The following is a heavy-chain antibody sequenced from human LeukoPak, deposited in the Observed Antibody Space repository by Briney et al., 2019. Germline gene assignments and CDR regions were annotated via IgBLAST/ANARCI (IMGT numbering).Heavy chain of an antibody. J-gene: IGHJ2*01. Sequence: SETLSLTCTVSGGSISSYHWSWIRQPPGKGLEWIGYVYYSGDTNYNPSLKSRVTISVDTSKSQFSLKLRSVTAADTAVYYCARDRENWYFDLWGRGTLVTVSS. CDR1: GGSISSYH. CDR3: ARDRENWYFDL. V-gene: IGHV4-59*01. CDR2: VYYSGDT. D-gene: IGHD3-10*01.